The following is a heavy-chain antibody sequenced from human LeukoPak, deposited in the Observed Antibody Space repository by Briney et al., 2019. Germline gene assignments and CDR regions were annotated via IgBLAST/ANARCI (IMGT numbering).Heavy chain of an antibody. V-gene: IGHV3-21*01. CDR2: ISSSSSYI. J-gene: IGHJ4*02. Sequence: PGGSLRLSCAASGFTFSSYSMNWVRQAPGKGREGVSSISSSSSYIEYAESGKGRFTISRDNAKNSLYLQMNSLRAEDTAVYYCARDSVLDYWGQGTLVTVSS. CDR1: GFTFSSYS. D-gene: IGHD1-14*01. CDR3: ARDSVLDY.